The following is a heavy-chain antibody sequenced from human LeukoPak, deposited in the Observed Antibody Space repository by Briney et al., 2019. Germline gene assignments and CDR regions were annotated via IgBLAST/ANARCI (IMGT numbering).Heavy chain of an antibody. J-gene: IGHJ4*02. CDR1: GFIFSSYG. V-gene: IGHV3-30*02. CDR2: IRYDGRNK. Sequence: GGSLRLSCAESGFIFSSYGMHWVRQAPGKGLEWVAFIRYDGRNKYYADSVKGRFTISRDNSKNSLYLQMSSLRTEDTALYYCAKAPRGSNTWYVLDSWGQGTLVTVSS. CDR3: AKAPRGSNTWYVLDS. D-gene: IGHD6-13*01.